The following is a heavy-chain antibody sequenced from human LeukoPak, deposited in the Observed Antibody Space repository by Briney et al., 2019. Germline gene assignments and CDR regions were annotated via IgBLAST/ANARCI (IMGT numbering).Heavy chain of an antibody. J-gene: IGHJ5*02. V-gene: IGHV4-31*03. CDR2: IYYSGST. CDR3: ARDMVVVLLWVGESSDSKDKWVDP. D-gene: IGHD3-10*01. CDR1: GGSISSGGYY. Sequence: SETLSLTCTVSGGSISSGGYYWSWIRQHPGKGLEWIGYIYYSGSTYYNPSLKSRVTISVDTSKNQFSLKLSSVTAADTAMYYCARDMVVVLLWVGESSDSKDKWVDPWGQGTLVTVSS.